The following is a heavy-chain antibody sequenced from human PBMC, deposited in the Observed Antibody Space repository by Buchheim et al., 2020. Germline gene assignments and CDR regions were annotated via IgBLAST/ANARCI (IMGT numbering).Heavy chain of an antibody. V-gene: IGHV3-7*01. D-gene: IGHD3-10*01. CDR2: KKYDESAK. CDR1: GFTFSKFW. J-gene: IGHJ4*02. CDR3: ARIRRDEGPPPYLDS. Sequence: EVQLVESGGGLVQPGGSLRLSCAASGFTFSKFWMSWVRQAPGKVLEWVANKKYDESAKDYMDSARGRFTISRDDAKYLLYLQMNSLWDEDTAVYYCARIRRDEGPPPYLDSWGQGTL.